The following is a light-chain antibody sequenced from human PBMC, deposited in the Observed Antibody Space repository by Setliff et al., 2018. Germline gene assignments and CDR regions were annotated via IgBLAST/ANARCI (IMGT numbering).Light chain of an antibody. J-gene: IGLJ2*01. V-gene: IGLV2-23*02. Sequence: RGSKNDVGGFDFVSWYQQNPGQVPRLIIHDVTSRPSGVSHRFSGSKSGNTASLTISGLQIDDEAEYYCCSYAGASTLIFGGGTKVTVL. CDR1: KNDVGGFDF. CDR3: CSYAGASTLI. CDR2: DVT.